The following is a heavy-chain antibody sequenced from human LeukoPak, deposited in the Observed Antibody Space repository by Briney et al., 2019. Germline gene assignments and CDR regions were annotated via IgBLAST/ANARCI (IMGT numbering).Heavy chain of an antibody. Sequence: PGGSLRLSCVASGFIFDNYAMAWVRQAPGKGLEWVSGISGSAERTYYADSVRGRFTISRDNSKNTLFLQLNSLRADDTAVYFCAKRDYPSPTDFYPLFDYWGQGALVTVSS. J-gene: IGHJ4*02. CDR1: GFIFDNYA. CDR2: ISGSAERT. CDR3: AKRDYPSPTDFYPLFDY. D-gene: IGHD3/OR15-3a*01. V-gene: IGHV3-23*01.